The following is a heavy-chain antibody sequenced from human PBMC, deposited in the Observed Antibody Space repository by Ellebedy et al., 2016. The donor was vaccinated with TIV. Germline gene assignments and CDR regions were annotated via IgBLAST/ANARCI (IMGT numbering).Heavy chain of an antibody. Sequence: ASVKVSCXASGYTFTSYYLHWVRQAPGQRLEWMGIINPSDGDTRYAQKFQGRVTMTSDTSTSRVYMELSSLGSDDAAVYYCARTPRIAARYPYEYWGQGTLVTVSS. CDR3: ARTPRIAARYPYEY. V-gene: IGHV1-46*01. J-gene: IGHJ4*02. CDR1: GYTFTSYY. CDR2: INPSDGDT. D-gene: IGHD6-6*01.